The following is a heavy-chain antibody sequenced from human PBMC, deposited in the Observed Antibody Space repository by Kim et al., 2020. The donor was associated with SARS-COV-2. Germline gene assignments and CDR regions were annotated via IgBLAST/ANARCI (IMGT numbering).Heavy chain of an antibody. V-gene: IGHV5-51*01. Sequence: YSPSFQGQVTISADKSISTAYLQWSSLKASDTAMYYCARQKDTAMVYFDYWGQGTLVTVSS. J-gene: IGHJ4*02. D-gene: IGHD5-18*01. CDR3: ARQKDTAMVYFDY.